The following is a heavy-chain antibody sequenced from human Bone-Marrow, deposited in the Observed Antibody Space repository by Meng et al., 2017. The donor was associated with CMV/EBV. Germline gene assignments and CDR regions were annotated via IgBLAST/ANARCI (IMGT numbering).Heavy chain of an antibody. J-gene: IGHJ4*02. Sequence: GESLKISCAASGFTFSSYWMHWVRQAPGKGLEWVSSISSSSSYIYYADSVKGRFTISRDNAKNSLYLQMNSLRAEDTAVYYCARVGLRYYFDYWGQGTLVTVSS. D-gene: IGHD3-16*01. CDR3: ARVGLRYYFDY. CDR1: GFTFSSYW. V-gene: IGHV3-21*01. CDR2: ISSSSSYI.